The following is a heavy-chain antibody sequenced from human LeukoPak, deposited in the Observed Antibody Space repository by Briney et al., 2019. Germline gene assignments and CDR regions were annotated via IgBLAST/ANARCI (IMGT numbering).Heavy chain of an antibody. CDR1: GGSISSGGYY. CDR3: ARALSCSSINCHFGYAFDI. D-gene: IGHD2-2*01. J-gene: IGHJ3*02. V-gene: IGHV4-30-2*01. CDR2: IYYTGST. Sequence: PSETLSLTCTVSGGSISSGGYYWSWIRQPPGKGLEWIGYIYYTGSTYSKSSLRSRVTMSVERSKNQFSLWLSSVTAADTAVYYCARALSCSSINCHFGYAFDIWGQGSMVTVSS.